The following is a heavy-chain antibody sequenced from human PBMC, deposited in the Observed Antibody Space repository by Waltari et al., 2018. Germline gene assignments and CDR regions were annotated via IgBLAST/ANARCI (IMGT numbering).Heavy chain of an antibody. CDR2: INPNSGGT. Sequence: QVQLVQSGAEVKKPGASVKVSCKASGYTFTGYYMHWVRQAPGQGLEWMGWINPNSGGTNYAQKFQGRVTMTRDTSISTAYMELSRLRSDDTAVYYCARDGVVVVPAAMRSYYYYMDVWGKGTTVTVSS. CDR1: GYTFTGYY. D-gene: IGHD2-2*01. J-gene: IGHJ6*03. CDR3: ARDGVVVVPAAMRSYYYYMDV. V-gene: IGHV1-2*02.